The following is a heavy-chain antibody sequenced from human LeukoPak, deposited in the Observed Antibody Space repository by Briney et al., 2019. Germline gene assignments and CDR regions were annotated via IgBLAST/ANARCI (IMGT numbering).Heavy chain of an antibody. J-gene: IGHJ5*02. CDR3: ARESSNGWFDP. V-gene: IGHV1-18*01. CDR1: GYTFSRFG. D-gene: IGHD2-8*01. CDR2: ISGYDGNT. Sequence: GASVRVSCKTSGYTFSRFGISWVRQAPGQGLEWMGWISGYDGNTNYPQRLQGRVTIATDTSTSTAYMELRNLRSDDTAVYYCARESSNGWFDPWGQGTLVTVSS.